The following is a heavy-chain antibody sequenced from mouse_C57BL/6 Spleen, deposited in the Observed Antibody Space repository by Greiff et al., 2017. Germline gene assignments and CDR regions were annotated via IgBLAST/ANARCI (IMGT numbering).Heavy chain of an antibody. CDR2: IYPGSGNN. Sequence: QVQLKQSGPELVKPGASVKISCKASGYSFTSYYIHWVKQRPGQGLEWIGWIYPGSGNNKYNEKFKGKATLTADTSSSTAYMQLSSLTSEDSAVYYCARGNYDYDAFAYWGQGTLVTVSA. D-gene: IGHD2-4*01. CDR1: GYSFTSYY. J-gene: IGHJ3*01. V-gene: IGHV1-66*01. CDR3: ARGNYDYDAFAY.